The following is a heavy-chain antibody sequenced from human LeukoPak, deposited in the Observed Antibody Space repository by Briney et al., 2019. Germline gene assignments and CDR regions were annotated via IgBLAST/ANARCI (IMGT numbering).Heavy chain of an antibody. J-gene: IGHJ4*02. V-gene: IGHV3-23*01. CDR1: GFTFSSYA. CDR3: AKGGWLDS. D-gene: IGHD6-19*01. CDR2: ISTSGGSP. Sequence: PGGSLRLSCAASGFTFSSYAMTWVRQAPGKGLEWVSRISTSGGSPYYADSVKGRFTIPRDNSKNTLYLQMNSLRAEDTALYYCAKGGWLDSWGQGTLVTVSS.